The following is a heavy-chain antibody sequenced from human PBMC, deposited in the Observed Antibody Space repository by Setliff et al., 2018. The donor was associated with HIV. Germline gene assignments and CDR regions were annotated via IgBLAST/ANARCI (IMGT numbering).Heavy chain of an antibody. CDR3: AKDKGQKYADY. CDR1: GFTFSRYS. D-gene: IGHD3-10*01. J-gene: IGHJ4*02. CDR2: ISYDGSNK. V-gene: IGHV3-30*05. Sequence: SGGSLRLSCVVSGFTFSRYSMNWVRQAPGKGLEWVALISYDGSNKYYADSVKGRFTISRDNSKTTLYLQMNSLRAEDTAVYYRAKDKGQKYADYWGQGTVVTVSS.